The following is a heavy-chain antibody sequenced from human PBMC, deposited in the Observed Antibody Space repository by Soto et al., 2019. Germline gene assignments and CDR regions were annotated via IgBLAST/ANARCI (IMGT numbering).Heavy chain of an antibody. CDR2: TYYRSKWYN. CDR1: GDSVSSNSAA. J-gene: IGHJ5*02. V-gene: IGHV6-1*01. D-gene: IGHD6-13*01. CDR3: ARESSSWSNRGLKWFDP. Sequence: QSQTLSLTCAISGDSVSSNSAAWNWIRQSPSRGLEWLGRTYYRSKWYNDYAVSVKSRITINPDTSKNQFSLQLNSVTPEDTAVYYCARESSSWSNRGLKWFDPWGQGTLVTVSS.